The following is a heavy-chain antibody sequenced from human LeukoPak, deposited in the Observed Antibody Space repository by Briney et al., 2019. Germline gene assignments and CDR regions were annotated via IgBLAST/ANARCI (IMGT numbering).Heavy chain of an antibody. V-gene: IGHV4-59*01. CDR2: IYYSGST. CDR1: GGSISTYY. J-gene: IGHJ4*02. CDR3: ARDSGLGEPLDH. D-gene: IGHD3-10*01. Sequence: SETLSLTCTVSGGSISTYYWSWIRQSPGKGLEWIGYIYYSGSTSYNPPLKSRVTMSVDTSKNQFSLRVRSVTAADTVVYYCARDSGLGEPLDHWGQGTLVTVSS.